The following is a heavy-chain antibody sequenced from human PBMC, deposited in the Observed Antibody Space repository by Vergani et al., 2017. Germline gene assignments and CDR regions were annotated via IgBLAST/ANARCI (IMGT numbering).Heavy chain of an antibody. J-gene: IGHJ6*02. V-gene: IGHV1-18*01. D-gene: IGHD5-18*01. CDR2: ISAYNGNT. Sequence: QVQLVQSGAEVKKPGASVKVSCKASGYTFTSYGISWVRQAPGQGLEWMGWISAYNGNTNYAQKLQGRVTMTTDTSTSTAYMELRSLRSDDTAVYYCARAGVDTAMGWGTTYYGMDVWGQGTTVTVSS. CDR3: ARAGVDTAMGWGTTYYGMDV. CDR1: GYTFTSYG.